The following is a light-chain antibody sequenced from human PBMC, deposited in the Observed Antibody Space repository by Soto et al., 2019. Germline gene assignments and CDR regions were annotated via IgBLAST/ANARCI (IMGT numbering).Light chain of an antibody. Sequence: ENVLTQSPGTVSLSPGERATLSCRASQIVSSSYLAWYQQKPGQAPRLLIYGAYNRATGIPARFSGSGSGTDFTLTIRSLQPEDFAVYYCQKRSNWPPITFGQGTQL. J-gene: IGKJ5*01. CDR1: QIVSSSY. CDR3: QKRSNWPPIT. V-gene: IGKV3D-20*02. CDR2: GAY.